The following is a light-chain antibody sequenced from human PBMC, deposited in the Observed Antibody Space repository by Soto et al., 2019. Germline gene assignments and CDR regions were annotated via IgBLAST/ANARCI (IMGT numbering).Light chain of an antibody. CDR3: SSYTTSNAQV. J-gene: IGLJ3*02. V-gene: IGLV2-14*01. CDR1: SSDVGTYNY. CDR2: DVS. Sequence: QSVLTQPASVSGSPGQSITISCTGTSSDVGTYNYVSWYQHRPGKAPKLMIYDVSYRPSGVSHRFSGSKSANTASLTISGLQAEDAADYYCSSYTTSNAQVFGGGTKLTVL.